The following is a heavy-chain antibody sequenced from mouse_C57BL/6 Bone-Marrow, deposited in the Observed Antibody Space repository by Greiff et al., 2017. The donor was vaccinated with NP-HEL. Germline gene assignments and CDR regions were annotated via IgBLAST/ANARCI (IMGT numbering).Heavy chain of an antibody. Sequence: QVQLKQPGAELVKPGASVKLSCKASGYTFTSYWMHWVKQRPGQGLEWIGMIHPNSGSTNYNEKFKSKATLTVDKSSSTAYMQLSSLTSEDSAVYYCARRVTTVVDLWGQGTTLTVSS. CDR2: IHPNSGST. CDR1: GYTFTSYW. J-gene: IGHJ2*01. CDR3: ARRVTTVVDL. D-gene: IGHD1-1*01. V-gene: IGHV1-64*01.